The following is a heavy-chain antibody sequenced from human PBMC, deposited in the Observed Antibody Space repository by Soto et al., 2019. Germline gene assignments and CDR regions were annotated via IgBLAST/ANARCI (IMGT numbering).Heavy chain of an antibody. CDR1: GFTFSSYA. CDR3: AKVRAYPRDYFHY. Sequence: GGSLRLSCAASGFTFSSYAMSWVRQAPGKGLEWVSAIRINGQGISYADSVRGRFTISRDNSRNTVFLHMDSLRAEDTAVYYCAKVRAYPRDYFHYWGQGTLGTVSS. J-gene: IGHJ4*02. V-gene: IGHV3-23*01. CDR2: IRINGQGI.